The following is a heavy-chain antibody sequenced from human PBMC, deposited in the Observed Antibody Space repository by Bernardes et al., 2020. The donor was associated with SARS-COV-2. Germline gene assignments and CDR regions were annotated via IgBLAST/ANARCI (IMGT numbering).Heavy chain of an antibody. CDR2: IKRDESEK. J-gene: IGHJ4*02. D-gene: IGHD6-13*01. Sequence: GGSLRLSCAVSGFTFSNYWMGWVRQAPGKGLEWVANIKRDESEKYYADSLKGRFTISRDNAHNSVFLQMNSLTAEDTAVYYCAYWEFSNWFDYWGQGTLVTVSS. V-gene: IGHV3-7*01. CDR3: AYWEFSNWFDY. CDR1: GFTFSNYW.